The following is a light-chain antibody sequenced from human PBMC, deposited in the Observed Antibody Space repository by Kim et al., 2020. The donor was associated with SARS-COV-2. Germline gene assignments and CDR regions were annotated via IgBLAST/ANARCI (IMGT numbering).Light chain of an antibody. CDR3: QQYGSSPPWT. CDR1: QSVTSSY. V-gene: IGKV3-20*01. Sequence: PGERATLPCRASQSVTSSYLAWYQQKPGQAPRLLIYGPSSRATGIPDRFSGSGSGTDFTLTISRLEPEDFAVYYCQQYGSSPPWTFGQGTKVDIK. CDR2: GPS. J-gene: IGKJ1*01.